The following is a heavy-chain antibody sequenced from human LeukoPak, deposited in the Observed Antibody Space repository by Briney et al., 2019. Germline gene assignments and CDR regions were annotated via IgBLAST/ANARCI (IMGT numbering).Heavy chain of an antibody. CDR2: ISSSSSYI. CDR1: GFTFSSYS. J-gene: IGHJ4*02. V-gene: IGHV3-21*01. D-gene: IGHD2-2*01. Sequence: PGGSLRLSCAASGFTFSSYSMNWVRQAPGKGLEWVSSISSSSSYIYYADSVKGRFTISRDDAKNSLYLQMNSLRAEDTAVYYCARDKIQEYQLLSPFDYWGQGTLVTVSS. CDR3: ARDKIQEYQLLSPFDY.